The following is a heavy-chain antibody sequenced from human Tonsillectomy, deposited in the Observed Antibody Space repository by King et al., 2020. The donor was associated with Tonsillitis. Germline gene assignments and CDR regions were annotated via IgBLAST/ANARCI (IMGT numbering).Heavy chain of an antibody. D-gene: IGHD3-9*01. CDR2: ISDDGSNK. V-gene: IGHV3-33*05. Sequence: VQLVESGGGVVQPGRSLRLSCATSGFTFYTYGMHWVRQAPGKGLDWVAFISDDGSNKFYADSVKGRFTISRDNSENTLYLQINSLRAEDTAVYYCARDEGAVDPLPAFDIWGQGTMVAVSS. J-gene: IGHJ3*02. CDR1: GFTFYTYG. CDR3: ARDEGAVDPLPAFDI.